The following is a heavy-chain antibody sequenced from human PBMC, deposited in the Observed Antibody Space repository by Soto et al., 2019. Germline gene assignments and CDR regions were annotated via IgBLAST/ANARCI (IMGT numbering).Heavy chain of an antibody. D-gene: IGHD1-26*01. J-gene: IGHJ4*02. CDR3: ARRGSGSYYDY. V-gene: IGHV3-23*01. CDR2: ISGSGDST. Sequence: EVQLLESGGGLVQPGGSLRLSCAASGFTFSSYVMRWVRQAPGKGLEWVSAISGSGDSTYYADSVKGRFTISRDNSKNTLYVQMNSLRDEDTAVYYCARRGSGSYYDYWGQGTLVTVSS. CDR1: GFTFSSYV.